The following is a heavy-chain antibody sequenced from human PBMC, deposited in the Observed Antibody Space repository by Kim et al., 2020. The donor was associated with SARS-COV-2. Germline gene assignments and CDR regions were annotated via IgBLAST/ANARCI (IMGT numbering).Heavy chain of an antibody. Sequence: SVKVSCKASGFTFTSSAMQWVRQARGQRLEWIGWIVVGSGNTNYAQKFQERVTITRDMSTSTAYMELSSLRSEDTAVYYCAADLGYSYGYQDDYYYYYGMDVWGQGTTVTVSS. V-gene: IGHV1-58*02. D-gene: IGHD5-18*01. J-gene: IGHJ6*02. CDR1: GFTFTSSA. CDR3: AADLGYSYGYQDDYYYYYGMDV. CDR2: IVVGSGNT.